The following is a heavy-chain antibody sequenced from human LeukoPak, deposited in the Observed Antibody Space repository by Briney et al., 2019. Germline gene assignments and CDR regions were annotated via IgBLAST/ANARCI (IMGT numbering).Heavy chain of an antibody. Sequence: SETLSLTCTVSGGSISSYYWSWIRQPPGKGLEWIGYIYYSGSTNYNPSLKSRVTISVDTSKNQFSLKLSSVTAADTAVYYCARHENGKRSANGAFDIWGQGTMVTVSS. D-gene: IGHD2-8*01. CDR2: IYYSGST. CDR3: ARHENGKRSANGAFDI. CDR1: GGSISSYY. V-gene: IGHV4-59*08. J-gene: IGHJ3*02.